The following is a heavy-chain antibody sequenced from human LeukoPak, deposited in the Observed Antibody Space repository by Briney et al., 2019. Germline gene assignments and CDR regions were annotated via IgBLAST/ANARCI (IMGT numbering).Heavy chain of an antibody. Sequence: ASVKVSCKASGYTFTGYYMHWVRQAPGQGLEWMGRINPNSGGTNYAQKFQGRVTMTRDTSISTAYMELSRLRSDDTAVYYCARAPLDDSGYDLGDYYFDYWGQGTLVTVSS. CDR3: ARAPLDDSGYDLGDYYFDY. CDR2: INPNSGGT. CDR1: GYTFTGYY. J-gene: IGHJ4*02. V-gene: IGHV1-2*06. D-gene: IGHD5-12*01.